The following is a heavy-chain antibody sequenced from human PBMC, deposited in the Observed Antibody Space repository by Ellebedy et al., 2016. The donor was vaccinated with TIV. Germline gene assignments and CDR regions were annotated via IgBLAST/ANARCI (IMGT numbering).Heavy chain of an antibody. V-gene: IGHV4-59*01. J-gene: IGHJ4*02. CDR1: GGSMNNDC. D-gene: IGHD3-10*01. Sequence: SETLSLTXTVSGGSMNNDCWSWIRQPPGKGLEWVGYVCHSGSPNNNPSLKSRLTMSLDTSKNQFSLKLSSVTAADTALYYCARDNYGSLDYWGQGILVTVSS. CDR3: ARDNYGSLDY. CDR2: VCHSGSP.